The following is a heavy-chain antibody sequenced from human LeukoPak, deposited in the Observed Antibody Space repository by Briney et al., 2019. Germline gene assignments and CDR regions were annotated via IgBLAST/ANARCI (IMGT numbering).Heavy chain of an antibody. CDR3: AKDYGGNPYNWFDP. CDR1: GFTFSSYS. CDR2: ISGSGGST. D-gene: IGHD4-23*01. Sequence: GGSLRLSCAASGFTFSSYSMNWVRQAPGKGLEWVSAISGSGGSTYYADSVKGRFTISRDNSKNTLYLQMNSLRAEDTAVYYCAKDYGGNPYNWFDPWGQGTLVTVSS. J-gene: IGHJ5*02. V-gene: IGHV3-23*01.